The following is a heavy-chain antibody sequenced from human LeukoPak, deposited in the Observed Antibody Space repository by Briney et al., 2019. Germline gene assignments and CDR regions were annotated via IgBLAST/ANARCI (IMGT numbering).Heavy chain of an antibody. V-gene: IGHV4-59*06. CDR3: ARYRIAAADRDFDY. CDR1: GGSISSYY. D-gene: IGHD6-13*01. Sequence: SETLSLTCTVSGGSISSYYWSWIRQPAGKGLEWIGYIYHGGSTYYNPSLKSRVTISVERSKNQFSLKLSSVTAADTAVYYCARYRIAAADRDFDYWGQGTLVTVSS. J-gene: IGHJ4*02. CDR2: IYHGGST.